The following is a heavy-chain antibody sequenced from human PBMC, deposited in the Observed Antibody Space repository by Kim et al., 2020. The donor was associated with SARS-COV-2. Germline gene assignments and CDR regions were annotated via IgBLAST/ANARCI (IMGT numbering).Heavy chain of an antibody. Sequence: HSVSTNYNPSLKSRVTISVDTSKNQFSLKLSSVTAADTAVYYCARRAGDPWGQGTLVTVSS. CDR2: HSVST. D-gene: IGHD3-10*01. V-gene: IGHV4-34*01. J-gene: IGHJ5*02. CDR3: ARRAGDP.